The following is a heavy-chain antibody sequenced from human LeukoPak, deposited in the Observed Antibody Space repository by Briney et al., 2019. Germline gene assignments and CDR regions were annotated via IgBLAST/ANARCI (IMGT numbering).Heavy chain of an antibody. Sequence: GGSLRLSCAASGFTFSDYAMSWVRQAPGKGLEWVGFIRSRTHGGATEFAAPVKDRFSISRDDSKRIAYLQMNSLKTEDTAVYYCTRDGIPETNWSGYYIDYWGQGTLVTVSS. CDR2: IRSRTHGGAT. J-gene: IGHJ4*02. CDR1: GFTFSDYA. CDR3: TRDGIPETNWSGYYIDY. D-gene: IGHD3-3*01. V-gene: IGHV3-49*04.